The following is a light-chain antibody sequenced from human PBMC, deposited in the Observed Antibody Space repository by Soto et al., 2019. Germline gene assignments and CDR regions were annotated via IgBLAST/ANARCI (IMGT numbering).Light chain of an antibody. V-gene: IGKV1-27*01. Sequence: DIQMTQSPSSLSASVGDRVTITCRASQSISSYLNWYQQKPGKAPKLRIYAASPLQSGVPSRFSGSGSGTDFTLTISSLQPEDVATYYCQEYNNAPLTFGGGTKVDIK. CDR2: AAS. J-gene: IGKJ4*01. CDR1: QSISSY. CDR3: QEYNNAPLT.